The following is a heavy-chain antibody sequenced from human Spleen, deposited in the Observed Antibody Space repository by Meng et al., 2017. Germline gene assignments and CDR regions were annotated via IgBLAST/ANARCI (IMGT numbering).Heavy chain of an antibody. CDR2: FVSNADT. D-gene: IGHD3-10*01. CDR1: GYTSASYG. Sequence: QAQRRQAGAEGKKPGASVWISCKASGYTSASYGISWFRQAPGQGLEWMGWFVSNADTYPAQKFQGRVTMTRDTHTSTDFMELRSLRFDDTAVYYCARGTPGRSYSDYWGQGTLVTVSS. CDR3: ARGTPGRSYSDY. V-gene: IGHV1-18*01. J-gene: IGHJ4*02.